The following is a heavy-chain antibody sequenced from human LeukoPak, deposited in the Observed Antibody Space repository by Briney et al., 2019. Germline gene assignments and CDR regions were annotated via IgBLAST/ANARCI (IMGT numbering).Heavy chain of an antibody. CDR2: IIPILGLA. D-gene: IGHD3/OR15-3a*01. Sequence: SVKVSCKVSGGTFSNYAINWVRQAPGQGPEWVGRIIPILGLANYAQKFQDRVIISADKSASTGHMELRSLRSDDTAVYYCARGRGSRTGSNGDYFDYWGQGTLVTVSS. J-gene: IGHJ4*02. CDR3: ARGRGSRTGSNGDYFDY. V-gene: IGHV1-69*04. CDR1: GGTFSNYA.